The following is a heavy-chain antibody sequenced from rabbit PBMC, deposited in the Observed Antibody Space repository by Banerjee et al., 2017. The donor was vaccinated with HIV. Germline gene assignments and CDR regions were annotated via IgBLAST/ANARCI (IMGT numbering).Heavy chain of an antibody. CDR2: TSSGNT. Sequence: TSSGNTVYASCVNGRFTISRSTSLNTVNLKMTSLTAADTATYFCARGSSYYSYYYVMDLWGPGTLVTVS. D-gene: IGHD8-1*01. V-gene: IGHV1S43*01. J-gene: IGHJ6*01. CDR3: ARGSSYYSYYYVMDL.